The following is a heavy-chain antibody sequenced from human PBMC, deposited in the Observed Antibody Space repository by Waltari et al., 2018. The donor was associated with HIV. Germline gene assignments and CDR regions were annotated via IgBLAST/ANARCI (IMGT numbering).Heavy chain of an antibody. Sequence: QVQLQQWGAGLLKPSEPLSLTCAVYGGSFSGHYWTWIRQPPGKGLEWIGEINHSGSTNYNPSLNSRVTILVDTSKNQFSLKLSSVTAADTAVYYCARRLVTYYYESGSYFGLWGQGTLVTVSS. V-gene: IGHV4-34*01. D-gene: IGHD3-10*01. CDR1: GGSFSGHY. CDR3: ARRLVTYYYESGSYFGL. J-gene: IGHJ4*02. CDR2: INHSGST.